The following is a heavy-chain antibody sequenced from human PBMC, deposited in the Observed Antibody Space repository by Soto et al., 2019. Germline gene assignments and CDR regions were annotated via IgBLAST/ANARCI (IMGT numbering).Heavy chain of an antibody. CDR1: GNIFSNHG. D-gene: IGHD3-22*01. CDR2: ISAYTHNA. Sequence: ASVKVSCKASGNIFSNHGITWVRQAPGQGLEWMGWISAYTHNANYAQKFQDRVTMTIDTSTSTAYMELRSLLSDDTAVYYCATAYYYDSSRSDPYYFDYWGQGALLTVSS. CDR3: ATAYYYDSSRSDPYYFDY. V-gene: IGHV1-18*04. J-gene: IGHJ4*02.